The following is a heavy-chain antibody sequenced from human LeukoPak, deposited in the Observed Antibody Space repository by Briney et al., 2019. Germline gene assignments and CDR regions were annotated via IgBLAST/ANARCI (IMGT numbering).Heavy chain of an antibody. D-gene: IGHD5-24*01. CDR1: GGSISSYY. Sequence: SETLSLTCTVSGGSISSYYWSWIRQPPGKGLEWIGYIYYSGSTNYNPSLKSRVTISVDTSKNQFSLKLSPVTAADTAVYYCARERPDGYPDYWGQGTLVTVSS. J-gene: IGHJ4*02. CDR2: IYYSGST. V-gene: IGHV4-59*01. CDR3: ARERPDGYPDY.